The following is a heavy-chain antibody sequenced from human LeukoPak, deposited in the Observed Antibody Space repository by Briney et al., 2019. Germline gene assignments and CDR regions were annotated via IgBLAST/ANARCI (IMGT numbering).Heavy chain of an antibody. CDR3: ARGPYSYDSSGAFDI. D-gene: IGHD3-22*01. Sequence: PSETLSLTCTVSGVSISSSNSYWGWIRQPPGKGLEWIGSIYYSGNTYYNASLKSQVSISIDTSKNQSSLKLSSVTAADTAVYFCARGPYSYDSSGAFDIWGQGTMVTVSS. CDR1: GVSISSSNSY. CDR2: IYYSGNT. J-gene: IGHJ3*02. V-gene: IGHV4-39*01.